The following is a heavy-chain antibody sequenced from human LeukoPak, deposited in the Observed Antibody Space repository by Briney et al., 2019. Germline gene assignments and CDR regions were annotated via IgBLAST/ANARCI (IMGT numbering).Heavy chain of an antibody. CDR2: IREDGSDK. CDR3: ARYLHDNGAFDS. V-gene: IGHV3-7*05. CDR1: GFTFSSYE. Sequence: GGSLRLSCAASGFTFSSYEMNWVRQAPGKGLEWVANIREDGSDKYYVDSVKGRFTISRDNAKNSLYLQMNNLRAEDTAVYYCARYLHDNGAFDSWGQGTLVTVSS. J-gene: IGHJ5*01. D-gene: IGHD2-8*01.